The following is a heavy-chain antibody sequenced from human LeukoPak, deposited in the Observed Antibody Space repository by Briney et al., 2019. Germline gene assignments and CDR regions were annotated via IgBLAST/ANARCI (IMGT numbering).Heavy chain of an antibody. CDR3: ARDGRYCIITSCYGYYGMDV. Sequence: GGSLRLSCAASGFTVSSNYMSWVRQAPGKGLEWVSVFYKGGNTYYADSVKGRVTISRQNSKNTLDLQMNSLRPEDTAVYYCARDGRYCIITSCYGYYGMDVWAKGPRSPSP. V-gene: IGHV3-53*04. CDR1: GFTVSSNY. J-gene: IGHJ6*02. CDR2: FYKGGNT. D-gene: IGHD2-2*01.